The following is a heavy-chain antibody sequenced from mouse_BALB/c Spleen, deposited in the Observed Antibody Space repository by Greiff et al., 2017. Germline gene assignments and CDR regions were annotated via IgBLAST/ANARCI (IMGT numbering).Heavy chain of an antibody. CDR3: ARAGGIYYYAMDY. D-gene: IGHD2-14*01. J-gene: IGHJ4*01. CDR2: IDPANGNT. CDR1: GFNIKDTY. V-gene: IGHV14-3*02. Sequence: EVQLQQSGAELVKPGASVKLSCTASGFNIKDTYMHWVKQRPEQGLEWIGRIDPANGNTKYDPKFQGKATITADTSSNTAYLQLSSLTSEDTAVYYCARAGGIYYYAMDYWGQGTSVTVSS.